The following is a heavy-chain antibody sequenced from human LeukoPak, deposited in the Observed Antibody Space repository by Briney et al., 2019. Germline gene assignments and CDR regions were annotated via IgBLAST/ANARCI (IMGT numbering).Heavy chain of an antibody. V-gene: IGHV4-38-2*02. CDR3: ARDPIFGVVIIRPDDAFDI. Sequence: SETLSLTCTVSGGSISGYYWGWIRQPPGKGLEWIGSIYHSGSTYYNPSLKSRATISVDTSKNQFSLKLSSVTAADTAVYYCARDPIFGVVIIRPDDAFDIWGQGTMVTVSS. CDR2: IYHSGST. CDR1: GGSISGYY. J-gene: IGHJ3*02. D-gene: IGHD3-3*01.